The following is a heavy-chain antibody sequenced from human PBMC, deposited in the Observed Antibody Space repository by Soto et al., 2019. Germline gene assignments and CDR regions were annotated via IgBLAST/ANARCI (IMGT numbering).Heavy chain of an antibody. Sequence: VRQAPGQGLEWMGFIFPNSVGSTTSAPQFEGRVTMTRDSSLSTAYLELSGLTSEDTGVYYCAKDEGGIFDSWGQGTLVTVSS. D-gene: IGHD3-16*01. J-gene: IGHJ4*01. CDR2: IFPNSVGST. V-gene: IGHV1-2*02. CDR3: AKDEGGIFDS.